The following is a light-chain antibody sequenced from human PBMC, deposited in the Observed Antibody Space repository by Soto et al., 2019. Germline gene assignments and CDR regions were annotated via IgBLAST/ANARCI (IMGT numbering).Light chain of an antibody. J-gene: IGKJ1*01. V-gene: IGKV1-12*01. Sequence: DIQLTQSPSSVSASVGDRVTITCRASQDISTRLAGYQQKPGTAPKLLIYAASTSGSGDPSRFSGSGSGTDFSLTVSSLQSEDFATYFCQQAHTFPWTFGQGTKVDIK. CDR3: QQAHTFPWT. CDR2: AAS. CDR1: QDISTR.